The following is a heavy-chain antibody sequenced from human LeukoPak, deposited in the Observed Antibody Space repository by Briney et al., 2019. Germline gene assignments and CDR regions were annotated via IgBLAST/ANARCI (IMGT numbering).Heavy chain of an antibody. CDR3: AREPLYDYVWGSYRSLYGWFDP. D-gene: IGHD3-16*02. J-gene: IGHJ5*02. CDR1: GFTFSSYW. V-gene: IGHV3-7*01. CDR2: IKQDGSEK. Sequence: PGGSLRLSCAASGFTFSSYWMSWVRQAPGKGLEWVANIKQDGSEKYYVDSVKGRFTISRDNAKNSLYLQMSSLRAEDTAVYYCAREPLYDYVWGSYRSLYGWFDPWGQGTLVTVSS.